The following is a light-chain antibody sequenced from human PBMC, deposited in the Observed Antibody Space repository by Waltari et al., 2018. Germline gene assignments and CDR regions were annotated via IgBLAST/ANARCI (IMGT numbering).Light chain of an antibody. CDR1: QSVLCRSNNKNY. CDR3: QQYFTTPVWT. Sequence: DIVMTQSPDSLAVSLGERATINCKSSQSVLCRSNNKNYLAWYQQKPGQPPKLLIYWASARESGVPDRFSGSGSGTDFTLTISSLQAEDVAVYYCQQYFTTPVWTFGPGTRVEIK. J-gene: IGKJ1*01. V-gene: IGKV4-1*01. CDR2: WAS.